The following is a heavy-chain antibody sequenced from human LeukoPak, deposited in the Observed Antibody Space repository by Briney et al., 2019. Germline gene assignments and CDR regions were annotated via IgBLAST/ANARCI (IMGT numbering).Heavy chain of an antibody. CDR1: GFTVSSNY. J-gene: IGHJ4*02. CDR3: ARGALTTENYFDY. CDR2: ISYDGSNK. Sequence: GGSLRLSCAASGFTVSSNYMSWVRQAPGKGLEWVAVISYDGSNKYYADSVKGRFTISRDNSKNTLYLQMNSLRAEDTAVYYCARGALTTENYFDYWGQGTLATVSS. V-gene: IGHV3-30*03. D-gene: IGHD4-11*01.